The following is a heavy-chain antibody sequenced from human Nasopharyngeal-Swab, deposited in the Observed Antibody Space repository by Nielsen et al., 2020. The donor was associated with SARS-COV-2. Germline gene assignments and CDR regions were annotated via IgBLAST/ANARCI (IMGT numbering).Heavy chain of an antibody. J-gene: IGHJ4*02. CDR3: ARVGTTGTTAFDY. V-gene: IGHV1-18*01. Sequence: WVRQAPGQGLEWMGWISAYNGNTTYAQKLQGRVTMTTDTSTSTAYMELRSLRSDDTAVYYCARVGTTGTTAFDYWGQGPWSPSPQ. CDR2: ISAYNGNT. D-gene: IGHD1-1*01.